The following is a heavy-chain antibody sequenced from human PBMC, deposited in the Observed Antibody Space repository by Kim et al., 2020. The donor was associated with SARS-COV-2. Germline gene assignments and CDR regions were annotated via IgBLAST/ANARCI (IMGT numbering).Heavy chain of an antibody. Sequence: GGSLRLSCAASGFTFSSYGMHWVRQAPGKGLEWVAAIWYDGSNKYYADSVKGRFTISRDNSKNTLYLQMSSLRAEDTAVYYCAKDYGACSYYYSGMDVWG. CDR1: GFTFSSYG. CDR2: IWYDGSNK. D-gene: IGHD2-21*02. J-gene: IGHJ6*01. CDR3: AKDYGACSYYYSGMDV. V-gene: IGHV3-33*06.